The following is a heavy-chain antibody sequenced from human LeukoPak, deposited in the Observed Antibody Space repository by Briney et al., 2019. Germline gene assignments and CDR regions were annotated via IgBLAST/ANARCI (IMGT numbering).Heavy chain of an antibody. D-gene: IGHD3-16*01. V-gene: IGHV3-15*07. CDR3: TTDRKVGAIPYDY. J-gene: IGHJ4*02. CDR1: GLTFNDAW. CDR2: IESRAGGGSI. Sequence: PGGSLRLSCAVSGLTFNDAWMNWIRQAPGKGLEWVGRIESRAGGGSIYYATPVKGRFIISRDDSRNVLYVQMNSLKIEDTAVYYCTTDRKVGAIPYDYWDQGALVTVSS.